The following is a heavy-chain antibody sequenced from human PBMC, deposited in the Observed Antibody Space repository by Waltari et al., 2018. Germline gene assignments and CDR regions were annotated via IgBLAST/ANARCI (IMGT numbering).Heavy chain of an antibody. V-gene: IGHV1-69*05. Sequence: QVQLVQSGAEVKKPGSSVKVSCKASGGTFSSYAISWVRQAPGHGLEWMGGNIPIFGTANYAQEFQGRVTITTDESTSKAYMELSSLRSEDTAVYYCARDRGGGRYYYYYMDVWGKGTTVTVSS. D-gene: IGHD3-16*01. CDR1: GGTFSSYA. CDR3: ARDRGGGRYYYYYMDV. J-gene: IGHJ6*03. CDR2: NIPIFGTA.